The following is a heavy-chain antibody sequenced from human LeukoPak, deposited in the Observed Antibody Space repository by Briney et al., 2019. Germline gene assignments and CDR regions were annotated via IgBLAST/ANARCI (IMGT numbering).Heavy chain of an antibody. D-gene: IGHD6-13*01. CDR1: GGSISSSSYY. J-gene: IGHJ5*02. Sequence: PSETLSLTCTVSGGSISSSSYYWGWIRQPPGKGLEWIGSIYYSGSTYYNPSLKSRVTISVDTSKNQFSLKLSSVTAADTAVYYCASESAAGKIDPWGQGTLVTVSS. V-gene: IGHV4-39*07. CDR3: ASESAAGKIDP. CDR2: IYYSGST.